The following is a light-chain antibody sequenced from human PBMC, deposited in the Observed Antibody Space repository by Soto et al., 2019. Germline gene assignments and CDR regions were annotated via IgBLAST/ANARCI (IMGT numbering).Light chain of an antibody. CDR2: GAS. Sequence: EIVLTQSPGTLSLSPGEGATLSCRASQGVSSSYLAWYQHKPGQAPRLLLYGASSRASRIPDRFSGSGSGTDFALTINRLEPEDFAVYYCQQYGASVTFGPGTKVDLK. J-gene: IGKJ3*01. CDR3: QQYGASVT. CDR1: QGVSSSY. V-gene: IGKV3-20*01.